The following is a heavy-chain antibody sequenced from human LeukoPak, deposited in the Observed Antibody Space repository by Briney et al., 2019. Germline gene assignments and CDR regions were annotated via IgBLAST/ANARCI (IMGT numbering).Heavy chain of an antibody. CDR3: ATATVTHTRDP. V-gene: IGHV1-2*02. J-gene: IGHJ5*02. CDR2: VNPYSDAL. CDR1: VYAVTDFY. Sequence: ASVRVSSQSSVYAVTDFYLHWVRQAPGHGLEWMGWVNPYSDALIYAERFQGRVTMTWDTSTGTAYMDLTRLTPDDTAVYFCATATVTHTRDPWGQGTLVTVSS. D-gene: IGHD1-1*01.